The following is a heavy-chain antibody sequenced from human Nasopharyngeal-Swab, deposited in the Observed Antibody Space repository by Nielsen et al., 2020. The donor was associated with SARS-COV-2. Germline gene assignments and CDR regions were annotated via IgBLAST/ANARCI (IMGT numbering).Heavy chain of an antibody. CDR2: ISGSGDST. CDR3: AKAHGNSWYSSLDY. CDR1: GFTFSSYA. D-gene: IGHD6-13*01. V-gene: IGHV3-23*01. J-gene: IGHJ4*02. Sequence: GESLKISCAASGFTFSSYAMSWVRQAPGKGLEWVSAISGSGDSTYYADSVRGRFTISRDNSRNTLFLQMNSLRAEDTAVYYCAKAHGNSWYSSLDYWGQGTLVTVSS.